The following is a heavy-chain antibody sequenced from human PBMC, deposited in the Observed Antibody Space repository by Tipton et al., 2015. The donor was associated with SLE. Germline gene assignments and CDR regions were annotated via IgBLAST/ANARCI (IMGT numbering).Heavy chain of an antibody. J-gene: IGHJ4*02. Sequence: PGLVKPSETLSLTCTVSGGSINSHYWSWLRQPPGKGLEYIGYIYYSGGTNHNPSLNNRVTISVDTSKNQFSLKLSSVTAADTAVYYCARVGVVTPFDYWGQGTLVTVSS. CDR1: GGSINSHY. D-gene: IGHD4-23*01. CDR2: IYYSGGT. CDR3: ARVGVVTPFDY. V-gene: IGHV4-59*11.